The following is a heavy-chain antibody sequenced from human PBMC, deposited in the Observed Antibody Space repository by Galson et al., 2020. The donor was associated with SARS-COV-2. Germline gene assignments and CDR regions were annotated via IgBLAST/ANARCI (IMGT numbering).Heavy chain of an antibody. J-gene: IGHJ4*02. CDR1: GGSINSGGFY. V-gene: IGHV4-31*03. CDR3: ARNKQLLLDC. CDR2: IIYSGNT. Sequence: SETLSLTCTVSGGSINSGGFYWSWIRQHPGKGLEWIGYIIYSGNTYYSPSLKSRITLSIDTSKNQFSLKLSSVTAADTAIYFCARNKQLLLDCWGQGTLVSGTS. D-gene: IGHD5-18*01.